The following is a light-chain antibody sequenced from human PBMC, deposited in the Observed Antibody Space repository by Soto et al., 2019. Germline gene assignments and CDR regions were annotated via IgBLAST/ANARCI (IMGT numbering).Light chain of an antibody. CDR3: QQYGSSPPVT. CDR1: QSVSSRY. Sequence: MVLTQSPGTLSLSPGERATLSCRASQSVSSRYLAWYQQKPGQAPRLLIYGASGRATGIPDRFSGSGSGTDFSLTISRLEPEDFAVYYCQQYGSSPPVTFVQGTRLEIK. CDR2: GAS. J-gene: IGKJ5*01. V-gene: IGKV3-20*01.